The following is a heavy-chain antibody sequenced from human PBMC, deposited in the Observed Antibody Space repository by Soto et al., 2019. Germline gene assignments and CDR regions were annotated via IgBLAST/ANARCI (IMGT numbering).Heavy chain of an antibody. CDR1: GFTFSSYG. CDR2: IWYDGSNK. D-gene: IGHD3-16*01. Sequence: QVQLVESGGGVVQPGRSLRLSCAASGFTFSSYGMHWVRQAPGKGLEWVAVIWYDGSNKYYADSVKGRFTISRDNSKNTLYLQMNSLRAEDTAVYYCVRDKGRYDYVWGSYDFDYWGQGTLVTVSS. CDR3: VRDKGRYDYVWGSYDFDY. V-gene: IGHV3-33*01. J-gene: IGHJ4*02.